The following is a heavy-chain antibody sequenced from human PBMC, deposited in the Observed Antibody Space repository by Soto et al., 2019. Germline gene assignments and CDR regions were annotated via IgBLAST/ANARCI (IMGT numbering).Heavy chain of an antibody. CDR2: ISGSGGST. D-gene: IGHD1-26*01. Sequence: PGGSLRLSCAASGFTFGSYAMSWVREAPGKGLEWVSAISGSGGSTYYADSVKGRFTISRDNSKNTLYLQMNSLRAEDTAVYYCAKDWWELRNPLDAFDIWGQGTMVTVSS. CDR3: AKDWWELRNPLDAFDI. CDR1: GFTFGSYA. J-gene: IGHJ3*02. V-gene: IGHV3-23*01.